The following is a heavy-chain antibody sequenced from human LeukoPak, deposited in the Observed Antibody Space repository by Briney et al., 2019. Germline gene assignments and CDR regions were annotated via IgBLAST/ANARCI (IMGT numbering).Heavy chain of an antibody. CDR3: VRGLVRGVTSPDY. V-gene: IGHV1-8*01. CDR1: GYTFTSYD. Sequence: GASVKVSCKASGYTFTSYDINWVRQATGQGLEWMGWMNPNSGNTGYAQKFQGRVTTTRNTSISTAYMELSSLRSDDTAVYYCVRGLVRGVTSPDYWGQGTLVTVSS. CDR2: MNPNSGNT. J-gene: IGHJ4*02. D-gene: IGHD3-10*01.